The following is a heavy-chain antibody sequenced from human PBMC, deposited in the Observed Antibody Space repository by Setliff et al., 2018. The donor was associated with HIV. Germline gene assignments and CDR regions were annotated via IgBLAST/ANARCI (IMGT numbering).Heavy chain of an antibody. V-gene: IGHV1-18*01. CDR3: ASDSDHFLSGYYAAFDY. CDR1: GETFTSYG. J-gene: IGHJ4*02. D-gene: IGHD3-3*02. Sequence: ASVKVSCKASGETFTSYGISWVRQAPGQGLEWMGWISASNGNPNYAQMLQGGATMTTASSSSTAYLDLRSLRSDDSAVYACASDSDHFLSGYYAAFDYWGQGTLVTVCS. CDR2: ISASNGNP.